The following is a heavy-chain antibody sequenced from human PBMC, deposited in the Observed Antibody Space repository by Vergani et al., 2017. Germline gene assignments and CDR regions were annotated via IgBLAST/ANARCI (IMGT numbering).Heavy chain of an antibody. CDR3: AKDGTIFGVVIPFQH. V-gene: IGHV3-23*01. J-gene: IGHJ1*01. Sequence: EVQLLESGGGLVQPGGSLRLSCAASGFTFSSYAMSWVRQAPGKGLEWVSAISGSGGSTYYADSVKGRFTISKDNSKNTLYLQMNSLRAEDTAVYYCAKDGTIFGVVIPFQHWGQGTLVTVSS. D-gene: IGHD3-3*01. CDR2: ISGSGGST. CDR1: GFTFSSYA.